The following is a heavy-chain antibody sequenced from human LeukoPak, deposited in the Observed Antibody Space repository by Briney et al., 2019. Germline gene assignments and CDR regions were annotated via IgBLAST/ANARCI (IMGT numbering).Heavy chain of an antibody. D-gene: IGHD2-21*01. J-gene: IGHJ4*02. CDR1: GFTFRSYE. Sequence: GGSLRLSCAASGFTFRSYEMNWVRQAPGKGLEWVSYISISGSSMYYADSVKGRFTISRENAKNSLSLQMNSRRAEDTAVYYCARAYGNFDYWGQGNLVTVSS. CDR2: ISISGSSM. CDR3: ARAYGNFDY. V-gene: IGHV3-48*03.